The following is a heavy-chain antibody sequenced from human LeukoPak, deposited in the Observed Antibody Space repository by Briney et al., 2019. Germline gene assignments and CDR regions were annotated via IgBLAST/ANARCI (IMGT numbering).Heavy chain of an antibody. J-gene: IGHJ4*02. CDR3: GRALKGYNWHYCDY. CDR2: INPNSGAK. CDR1: GNPFTGYY. V-gene: IGHV1-2*02. Sequence: ASVKASCKASGNPFTGYYMHGGRQAPGQGLEWMGWINPNSGAKNYAKRFQGRVTMTGEPSISTSNMRLSRLKSDDTAVYCGGRALKGYNWHYCDYWGQGTLVTVSS. D-gene: IGHD1-20*01.